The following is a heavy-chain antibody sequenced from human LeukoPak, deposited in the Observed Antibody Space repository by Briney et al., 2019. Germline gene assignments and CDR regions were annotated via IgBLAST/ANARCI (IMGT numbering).Heavy chain of an antibody. CDR2: ISAYNGNT. V-gene: IGHV1-18*01. CDR3: ARGQRIDYYGSGPDVYFDY. J-gene: IGHJ4*02. D-gene: IGHD3-10*01. Sequence: GASVKVSCKASGYTFTSYGISWVRQAPGQGLEWMGWISAYNGNTNYAQKLQGRVTMTTDTSTSTAYMELRSLRSDDTAVYYCARGQRIDYYGSGPDVYFDYWGQGTLVTVSS. CDR1: GYTFTSYG.